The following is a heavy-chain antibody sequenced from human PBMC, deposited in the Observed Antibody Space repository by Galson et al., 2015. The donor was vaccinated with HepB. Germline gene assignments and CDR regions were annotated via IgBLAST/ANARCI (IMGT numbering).Heavy chain of an antibody. D-gene: IGHD2-8*02. J-gene: IGHJ1*01. CDR2: TYYRSKWIN. Sequence: CAISGDSVSNNIVAWNWIRQSPSRGLEWLGRTYYRSKWINDYAVSVKSRITINPDTSKNHFSLQLKSVTPEDTAMYYCASCKPGGGLGYFQYWGQGTLVTVSS. CDR3: ASCKPGGGLGYFQY. CDR1: GDSVSNNIVA. V-gene: IGHV6-1*01.